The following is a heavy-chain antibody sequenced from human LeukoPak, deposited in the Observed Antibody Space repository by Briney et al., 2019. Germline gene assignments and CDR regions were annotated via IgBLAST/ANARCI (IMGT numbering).Heavy chain of an antibody. D-gene: IGHD2-8*01. CDR1: RFTFSSYA. Sequence: GGSLRLSCAASRFTFSSYAMSWVRQAPGKGLEWVSAISGSGGSTYYADSVKGRFTISRDNSKNTLYLQMNSLRAEDTAVYYCATGGNIIVLMDSQGYFDYWGQGTLVTVSS. J-gene: IGHJ4*02. CDR3: ATGGNIIVLMDSQGYFDY. CDR2: ISGSGGST. V-gene: IGHV3-23*01.